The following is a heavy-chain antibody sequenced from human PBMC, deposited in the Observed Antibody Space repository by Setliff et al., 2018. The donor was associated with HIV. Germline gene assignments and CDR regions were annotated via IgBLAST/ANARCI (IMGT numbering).Heavy chain of an antibody. CDR1: GFTFSTYP. Sequence: GGSLRLSCAASGFTFSTYPMSWVRQAPGKGLEWVSGINGSGGSTYYADSVKGRFTISRDNSKNTLYLQMNSLRAEDTAVYYCASIELAAMVPVDYWGQGTLVTVSS. V-gene: IGHV3-23*01. D-gene: IGHD5-18*01. J-gene: IGHJ4*02. CDR3: ASIELAAMVPVDY. CDR2: INGSGGST.